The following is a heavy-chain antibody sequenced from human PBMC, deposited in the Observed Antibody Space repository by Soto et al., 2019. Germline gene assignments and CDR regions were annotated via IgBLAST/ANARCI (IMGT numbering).Heavy chain of an antibody. CDR2: ISYDGSNK. CDR1: GFTFTNYG. CDR3: AKESRGGNARGHFDY. D-gene: IGHD2-15*01. V-gene: IGHV3-30*18. Sequence: QVQLVDSGGGVVQPGRSLRLSCAASGFTFTNYGMHWVRQAPGKGLEWVAFISYDGSNKLYAESVKGRFTISRDNSENPLYLQMNSLRAEDTAVYYCAKESRGGNARGHFDYWGQGTLVTVSS. J-gene: IGHJ4*02.